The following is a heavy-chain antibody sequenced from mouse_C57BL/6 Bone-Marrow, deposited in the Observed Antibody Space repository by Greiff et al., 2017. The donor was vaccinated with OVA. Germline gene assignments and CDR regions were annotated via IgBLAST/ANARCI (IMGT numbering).Heavy chain of an antibody. Sequence: QKGEERGKKEASRKIEGKEAGEKFTSYWINWVKQRPGQGLEWIGDIYPGSGSTNYNEKFKSKATLTVDTSSSTAYMQLSSLTSEDSAVYYCARIYYYGSSYLYAMDYWGQGTSVTVSS. J-gene: IGHJ4*01. V-gene: IGHV1-55*01. CDR1: GEKFTSYW. D-gene: IGHD1-1*01. CDR3: ARIYYYGSSYLYAMDY. CDR2: IYPGSGST.